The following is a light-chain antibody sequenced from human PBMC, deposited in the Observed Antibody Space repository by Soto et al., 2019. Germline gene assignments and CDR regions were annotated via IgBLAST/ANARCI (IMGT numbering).Light chain of an antibody. CDR2: EVT. V-gene: IGLV2-8*01. Sequence: QSVLAQPPSPSVSPGPSVTISCTGTSGDVGGYDYVSWYQQHPGKAPKLMIYEVTKRPLGVPDRFSGSKSGNTASLTVSGLQAEDEADYYCSSYAGSDNPYVFGTGTKVTVL. J-gene: IGLJ1*01. CDR1: SGDVGGYDY. CDR3: SSYAGSDNPYV.